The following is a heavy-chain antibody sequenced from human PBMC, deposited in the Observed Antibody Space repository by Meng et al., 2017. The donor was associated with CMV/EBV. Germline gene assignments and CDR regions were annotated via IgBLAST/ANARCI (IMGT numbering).Heavy chain of an antibody. J-gene: IGHJ5*02. CDR3: TKLGRVGSSPQYNWFDT. V-gene: IGHV1-18*01. Sequence: GYTFNTYGITWVRQAPGQGLEWMGWISVSTGDTNYAQNLQDRLILTTDTSTNTAHMELRSLRSDDTALYYCTKLGRVGSSPQYNWFDTWGQGTLVTVSS. CDR1: GYTFNTYG. CDR2: ISVSTGDT. D-gene: IGHD3-16*01.